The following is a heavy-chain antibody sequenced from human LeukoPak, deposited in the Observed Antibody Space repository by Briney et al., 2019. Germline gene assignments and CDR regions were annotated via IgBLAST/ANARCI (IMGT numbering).Heavy chain of an antibody. CDR1: GYNFRTYG. Sequence: ASVKVSCKASGYNFRTYGISWVRQAPGQGLEWLGWISPYNGDTKSAQKFQGRLTMTTDTSTTTAYLDLKSLRADDTAVYLCARGEPVVATSPFDYWGQGTLVTVSS. D-gene: IGHD5-12*01. V-gene: IGHV1-18*01. CDR2: ISPYNGDT. J-gene: IGHJ4*02. CDR3: ARGEPVVATSPFDY.